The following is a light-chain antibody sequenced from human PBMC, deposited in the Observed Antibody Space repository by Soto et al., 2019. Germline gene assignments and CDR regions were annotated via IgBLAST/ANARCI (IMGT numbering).Light chain of an antibody. CDR1: QTLSSE. CDR3: QQYKNWTRT. CDR2: GAS. J-gene: IGKJ1*01. Sequence: EIVLTQSPATLSVSPGETATLSCRASQTLSSELVWYQQKPGQAPRLLVYGASARASGVPARFSGSGSGTEFTLTISGLQSEDFAIYYCQQYKNWTRTFVQGTKVEIK. V-gene: IGKV3-15*01.